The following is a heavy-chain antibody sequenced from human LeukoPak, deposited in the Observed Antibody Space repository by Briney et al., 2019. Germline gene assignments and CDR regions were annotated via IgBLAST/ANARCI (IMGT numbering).Heavy chain of an antibody. Sequence: GESLKISCKGFGYSFTNSWIGWVRQMPGKGLEWMGIIYPGDSDTRYSPSFQGQVTISADKSISTAYLQWSSLKASDTAMYYSARCYYGSGSYEAAFDYWGQGTLVTVSS. V-gene: IGHV5-51*01. CDR2: IYPGDSDT. CDR1: GYSFTNSW. CDR3: ARCYYGSGSYEAAFDY. J-gene: IGHJ4*02. D-gene: IGHD3-10*01.